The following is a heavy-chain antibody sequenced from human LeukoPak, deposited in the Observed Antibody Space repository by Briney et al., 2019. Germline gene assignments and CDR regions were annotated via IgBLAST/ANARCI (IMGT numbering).Heavy chain of an antibody. CDR1: GYTFPGYY. Sequence: ASVKVSCKASGYTFPGYYMHWVRQAPGQGLEWMGWINPNSGATNYAQKFQGRVTMTRDTSINTAYMELTSLKSDDTAVYYCAREHSSSSGKVFDYWGQRTLVTVSS. CDR3: AREHSSSSGKVFDY. J-gene: IGHJ4*02. V-gene: IGHV1-2*02. D-gene: IGHD6-6*01. CDR2: INPNSGAT.